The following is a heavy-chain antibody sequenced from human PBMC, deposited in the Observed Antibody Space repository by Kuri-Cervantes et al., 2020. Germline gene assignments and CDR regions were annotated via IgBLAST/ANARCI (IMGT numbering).Heavy chain of an antibody. V-gene: IGHV3-23*01. J-gene: IGHJ6*03. CDR3: AKGAYAYYYYYMDV. D-gene: IGHD4-17*01. CDR2: ISGSGGST. CDR1: GFNFRDHE. Sequence: GGSLRLSCAVSGFNFRDHEMNWVRQAPGKGLEWVSAISGSGGSTYYADSVKGRFTISRDNSKNTLYLQMNSLRAEDTAVYYCAKGAYAYYYYYMDVWGKGTTVTVSS.